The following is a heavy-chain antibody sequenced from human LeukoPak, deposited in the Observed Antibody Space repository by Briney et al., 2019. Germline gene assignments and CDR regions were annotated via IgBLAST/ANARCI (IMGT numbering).Heavy chain of an antibody. V-gene: IGHV3-30*18. CDR3: AKVRSSGCLGCYFDY. D-gene: IGHD6-19*01. J-gene: IGHJ4*02. CDR2: FSYDGSNK. CDR1: GFTFSSYG. Sequence: GGSLRLSCAASGFTFSSYGMHWVRQAPGKGLEWVAVFSYDGSNKYYADSVKGRFTISRDNSKNTVYLQVNSLRAEDTAVYYCAKVRSSGCLGCYFDYWGRGTLVTVSS.